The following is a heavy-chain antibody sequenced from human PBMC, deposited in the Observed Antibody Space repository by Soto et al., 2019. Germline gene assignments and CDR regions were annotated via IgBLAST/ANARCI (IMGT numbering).Heavy chain of an antibody. CDR1: GFTFSSYA. CDR2: ISGSGGST. Sequence: GGSLRLSCAASGFTFSSYAMSWVRQAPGKGLEWVSSISGSGGSTYYADSVKGRFTISRDNSKNTLYLQMNSLRAEDTAVYYCAKAEEGSGSYIPLDYWGQGTLVTVSS. CDR3: AKAEEGSGSYIPLDY. D-gene: IGHD3-10*01. V-gene: IGHV3-23*01. J-gene: IGHJ4*02.